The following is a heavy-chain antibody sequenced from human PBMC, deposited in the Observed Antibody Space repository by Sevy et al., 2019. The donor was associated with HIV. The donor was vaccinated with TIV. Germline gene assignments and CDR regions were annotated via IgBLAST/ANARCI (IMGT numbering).Heavy chain of an antibody. Sequence: GGSLRLSCAASGFTFSSYSMNWVRQAPGKGLEWVSSISSSSSTIYSADSVKGRFTISRDNAKNSLYLQMNSLRDEDTAVYYCARGHTAMVTGDYWGQGTLVTVSS. D-gene: IGHD5-18*01. V-gene: IGHV3-48*02. CDR2: ISSSSSTI. CDR1: GFTFSSYS. CDR3: ARGHTAMVTGDY. J-gene: IGHJ4*02.